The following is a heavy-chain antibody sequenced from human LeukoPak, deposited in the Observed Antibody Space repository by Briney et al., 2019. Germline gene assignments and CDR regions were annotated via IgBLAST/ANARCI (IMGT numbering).Heavy chain of an antibody. CDR2: INPSGGST. V-gene: IGHV1-46*01. Sequence: ASVKVSCKASGYTFTSYYMHWVRQAPGQGLEWMGIINPSGGSTSYAQKFQGRVTMTRDTSTSTVYMELSSLRSEDTAVYYCAQRDRIVGATHDAFDTWGQGTMVTVSS. CDR1: GYTFTSYY. D-gene: IGHD1-26*01. J-gene: IGHJ3*02. CDR3: AQRDRIVGATHDAFDT.